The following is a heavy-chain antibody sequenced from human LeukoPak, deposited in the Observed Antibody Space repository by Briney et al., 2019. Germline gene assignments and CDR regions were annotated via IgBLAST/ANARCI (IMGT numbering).Heavy chain of an antibody. CDR1: GFTFSNYT. J-gene: IGHJ5*02. Sequence: GGSLRLSCAASGFTFSNYTIHWVRQAPGKGLEWVAVISNAGSNKYYADSVKRRFTISRDNSKNTLYLQIDSLRAEDTAVEYCARGDFGGVITYSWFDPWGQGTLVTVSS. CDR3: ARGDFGGVITYSWFDP. V-gene: IGHV3-30*04. D-gene: IGHD3-3*01. CDR2: ISNAGSNK.